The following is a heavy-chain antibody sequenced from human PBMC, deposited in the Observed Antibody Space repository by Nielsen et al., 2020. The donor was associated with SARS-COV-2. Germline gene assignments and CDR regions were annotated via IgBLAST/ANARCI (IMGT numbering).Heavy chain of an antibody. CDR2: ISYDGSNK. CDR3: ARSKSGSYGSPFDY. D-gene: IGHD1-26*01. V-gene: IGHV3-30-3*01. J-gene: IGHJ4*02. Sequence: GGSLRLSCAASGFTFSSSAMHWVRQAPGKGLEWVAVISYDGSNKYYADSVKGRFTISRDNSKNTLYLQMNSLRAEDTAVYYCARSKSGSYGSPFDYWGQGTLVTVSS. CDR1: GFTFSSSA.